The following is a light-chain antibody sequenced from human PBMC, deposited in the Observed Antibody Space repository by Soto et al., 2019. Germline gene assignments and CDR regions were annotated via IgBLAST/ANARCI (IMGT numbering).Light chain of an antibody. V-gene: IGKV3-15*01. J-gene: IGKJ4*01. CDR2: GAS. CDR1: QSVSSN. Sequence: EIVMKQSPATLSVSPGERATLSCRASQSVSSNLAWYQQKPGQAPRLIIYGASTRATGIPARFSGSWSGTEFDLTISSLQSEDFAVYYCQQYNNWPLTFGGGTKVEIK. CDR3: QQYNNWPLT.